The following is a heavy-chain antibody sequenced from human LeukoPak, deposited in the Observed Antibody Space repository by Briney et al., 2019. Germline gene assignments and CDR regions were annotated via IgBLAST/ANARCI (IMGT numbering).Heavy chain of an antibody. CDR1: GGSISSSSYY. V-gene: IGHV4-39*01. Sequence: RSETLSLTCTVSGGSISSSSYYWGWIRQPPGKGLEWIGSIYYSGSTYYNPSLKSRVTVSVDTSKNQFSLKLSSVTAADTAVYYCARQYGSGAYNDYWGQGTLVTVSS. CDR3: ARQYGSGAYNDY. CDR2: IYYSGST. D-gene: IGHD3-10*01. J-gene: IGHJ4*02.